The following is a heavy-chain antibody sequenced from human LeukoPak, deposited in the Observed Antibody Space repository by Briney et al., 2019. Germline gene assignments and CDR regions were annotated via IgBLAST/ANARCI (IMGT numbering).Heavy chain of an antibody. CDR3: ARDGRVGAIYFDY. D-gene: IGHD1-26*01. CDR2: IKHSEGRT. V-gene: IGHV1-46*01. J-gene: IGHJ4*02. CDR1: GYTFTSYY. Sequence: ASVKVSCKASGYTFTSYYMHWVRPAPGQGLEWMGIIKHSEGRTSYAQKFQGRVNMTRDTSTSTVYMELSSLRSEDTAVYYCARDGRVGAIYFDYWGQGTLVTVSS.